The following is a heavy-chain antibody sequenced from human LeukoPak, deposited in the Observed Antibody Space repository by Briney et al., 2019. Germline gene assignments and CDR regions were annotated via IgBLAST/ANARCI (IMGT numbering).Heavy chain of an antibody. Sequence: SETLSLTCAVSGGSITTTSFSWAWIRQPPGQDLEWIATISSSGEAYYHPSLMRRVTISIDTSKNQFSLDLTSVTAADTGLFYCAKFKPRTGFDYWGQGILVIVSS. CDR1: GGSITTTSFS. CDR3: AKFKPRTGFDY. D-gene: IGHD1-14*01. V-gene: IGHV4-39*01. J-gene: IGHJ4*02. CDR2: ISSSGEA.